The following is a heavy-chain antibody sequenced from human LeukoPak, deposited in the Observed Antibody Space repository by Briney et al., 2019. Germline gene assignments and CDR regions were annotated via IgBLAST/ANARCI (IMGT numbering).Heavy chain of an antibody. CDR3: ARVRIEPPITFGGVIVPNWFDP. V-gene: IGHV7-4-1*02. CDR1: GYTFTGYY. D-gene: IGHD3-16*02. J-gene: IGHJ5*02. Sequence: ASVKVSCKASGYTFTGYYMHWVRQAPGQGLEWMGWINTNTGNPTYAQGFTGRFVFSLDTSVSTAYLQISSLKAEDTAVYYCARVRIEPPITFGGVIVPNWFDPWGQGTLVTVSS. CDR2: INTNTGNP.